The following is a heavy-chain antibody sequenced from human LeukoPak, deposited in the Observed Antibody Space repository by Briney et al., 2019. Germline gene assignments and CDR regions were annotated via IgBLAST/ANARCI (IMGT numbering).Heavy chain of an antibody. V-gene: IGHV4-59*08. J-gene: IGHJ4*02. CDR1: GGSMSNYY. Sequence: SETLSLTCTVSGGSMSNYYWSWIRHPPGKGLEWIGYSYYSGSTTYNPSLKSRVTISVDTSKNQFSLKLRSVTAADTAVYYCARTGDTMVRGVNDYWGQGTLVTVSS. D-gene: IGHD3-10*01. CDR2: SYYSGST. CDR3: ARTGDTMVRGVNDY.